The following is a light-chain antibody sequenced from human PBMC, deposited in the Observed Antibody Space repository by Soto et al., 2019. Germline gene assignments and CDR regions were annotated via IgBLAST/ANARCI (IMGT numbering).Light chain of an antibody. Sequence: QSALTQPASVSCSPGQSVTISFTGSSSDIGNYNYVSWYQQHAGKVPKLILYEVSNRPSGFSHRFSGSKSGNTASLTISGLQAEYEADYYCSSYVSGKTAVALGGGTKVTVL. CDR1: SSDIGNYNY. J-gene: IGLJ2*01. CDR3: SSYVSGKTAVA. V-gene: IGLV2-14*01. CDR2: EVS.